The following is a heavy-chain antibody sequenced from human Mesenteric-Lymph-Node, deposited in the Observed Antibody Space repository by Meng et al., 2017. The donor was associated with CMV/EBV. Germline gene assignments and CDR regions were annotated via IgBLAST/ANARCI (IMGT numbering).Heavy chain of an antibody. CDR1: GGSFSGYY. V-gene: IGHV4-34*01. Sequence: VQLLQWGAGLLKPSTTLSVTCSVYGGSFSGYYWNWIRQSPEKGLEWIGEINHSGSTTYNPSFTSRIIISVDTSTNQISLNMSSVTAADTAVYYCARGSSYDILTGYFDYWGQGALVTVSS. CDR2: INHSGST. D-gene: IGHD3-9*01. J-gene: IGHJ4*02. CDR3: ARGSSYDILTGYFDY.